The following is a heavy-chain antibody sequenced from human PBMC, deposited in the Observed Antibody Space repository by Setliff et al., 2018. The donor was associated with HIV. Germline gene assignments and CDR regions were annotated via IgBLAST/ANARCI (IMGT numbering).Heavy chain of an antibody. CDR3: ARDYRTSNWFGT. J-gene: IGHJ5*02. CDR2: VDWTGGRT. D-gene: IGHD3-16*02. CDR1: GFIFDDYG. V-gene: IGHV3-20*04. Sequence: GGSLRLSCAASGFIFDDYGMNWVRQVPGKGLEWVCSVDWTGGRTGYADSVKGRFTISRDSAKKIVYLQMNSLRAADTAIYYCARDYRTSNWFGTWGQGTPVTVSS.